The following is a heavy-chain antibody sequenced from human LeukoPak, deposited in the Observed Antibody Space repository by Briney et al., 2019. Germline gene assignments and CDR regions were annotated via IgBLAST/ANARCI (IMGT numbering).Heavy chain of an antibody. V-gene: IGHV5-51*01. J-gene: IGHJ2*01. CDR1: DYRFTDYW. CDR3: AKTGPHWYFEF. CDR2: IYPGDSDI. Sequence: GESLKISCKGSDYRFTDYWIGWVRQMPGQGLEWMGIIYPGDSDIRYSPSFQGQVTISVDKSISTTYLQWNSLKSSDTAMYYCAKTGPHWYFEFWGRGTLVTVSS.